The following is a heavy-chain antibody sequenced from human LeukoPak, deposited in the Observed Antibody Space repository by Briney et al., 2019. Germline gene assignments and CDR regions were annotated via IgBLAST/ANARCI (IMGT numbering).Heavy chain of an antibody. Sequence: SKTLSLTCAVYGGSFSGYYWTWIRQSPGKGLEWIGEINPNGYSNYNSSLKSRVTISVDTSKNQFSLKLSSVTAADTAVYYCARGGTGYIDYWGQGTLVTVSS. D-gene: IGHD6-25*01. CDR3: ARGGTGYIDY. CDR1: GGSFSGYY. CDR2: INPNGYS. J-gene: IGHJ4*02. V-gene: IGHV4-34*01.